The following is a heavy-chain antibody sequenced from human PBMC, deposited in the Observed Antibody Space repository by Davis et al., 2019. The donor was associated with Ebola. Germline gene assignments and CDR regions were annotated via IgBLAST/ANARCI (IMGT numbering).Heavy chain of an antibody. D-gene: IGHD3-16*01. CDR1: GFTFSSYW. CDR3: TREEGGATDY. CDR2: IRSKAYGGTT. V-gene: IGHV3-49*04. J-gene: IGHJ4*02. Sequence: GESLKISCAASGFTFSSYWMSWVRQAPGKGLEWVGFIRSKAYGGTTEYAASVKGRFTISRDDSKSIAYLQMNSLKIEDTAVYYCTREEGGATDYWGQGTLVTVSS.